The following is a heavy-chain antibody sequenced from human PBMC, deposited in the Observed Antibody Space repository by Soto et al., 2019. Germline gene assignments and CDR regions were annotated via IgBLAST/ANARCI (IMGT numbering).Heavy chain of an antibody. V-gene: IGHV5-51*01. CDR2: IYPGDSDT. CDR1: GYRFTNYW. D-gene: IGHD6-6*01. CDR3: ARHPSKSSSPYDY. Sequence: GESLKISCKGSGYRFTNYWIGWVRQMPGKGLEWMGIIYPGDSDTRYSPSFQGKVTISADKSINTAYLQWSSLKASDTAMYYCARHPSKSSSPYDYWGQGTLVTVSS. J-gene: IGHJ4*02.